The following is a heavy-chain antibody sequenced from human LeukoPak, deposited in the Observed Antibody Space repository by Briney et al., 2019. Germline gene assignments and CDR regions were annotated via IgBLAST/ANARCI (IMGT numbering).Heavy chain of an antibody. J-gene: IGHJ3*02. CDR2: IYTSAST. Sequence: KTSETLSLTCTVSGGSISSYYWSWIRQPAGKGLEWIGRIYTSASTNYNPSLKSRVTMSVDTSKNQFSLKLSSGTAADTAVYYCARDSPRDYYDSSGYYYYAFDIWGQGTMVTVSS. V-gene: IGHV4-4*07. D-gene: IGHD3-22*01. CDR3: ARDSPRDYYDSSGYYYYAFDI. CDR1: GGSISSYY.